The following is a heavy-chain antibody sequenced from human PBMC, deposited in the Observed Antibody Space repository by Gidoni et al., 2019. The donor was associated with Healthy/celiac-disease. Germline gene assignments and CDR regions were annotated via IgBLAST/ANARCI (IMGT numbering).Heavy chain of an antibody. CDR3: ARHRAMITFGGVMSPYFDY. CDR1: GGSISSTSYY. D-gene: IGHD3-16*01. CDR2: IYYSGST. V-gene: IGHV4-39*01. J-gene: IGHJ4*02. Sequence: QLQLQESGPGLVKPSETLSLTCTVSGGSISSTSYYWGWIRQPPGKGLEWIGSIYYSGSTYYNPSLKSRVTISVDTSKNPFSLKLSSVTAADTAVYYCARHRAMITFGGVMSPYFDYWGRGTLVTVSS.